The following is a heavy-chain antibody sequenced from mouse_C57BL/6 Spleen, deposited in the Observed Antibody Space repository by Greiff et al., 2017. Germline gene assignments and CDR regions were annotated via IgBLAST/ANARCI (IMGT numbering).Heavy chain of an antibody. V-gene: IGHV5-12*01. CDR1: GFTFSDYY. CDR3: ARAYYSNYAYFGG. CDR2: ISNGGGST. J-gene: IGHJ1*03. D-gene: IGHD2-5*01. Sequence: EVKVVESGGGLVQPGGSLKLSCAASGFTFSDYYMYWVRQTPEKRLEWVAYISNGGGSTYYPDTVKGRFTISRDNAKNTLYLQMSRLKSEDTAMYYCARAYYSNYAYFGGWGTGTTVTVSS.